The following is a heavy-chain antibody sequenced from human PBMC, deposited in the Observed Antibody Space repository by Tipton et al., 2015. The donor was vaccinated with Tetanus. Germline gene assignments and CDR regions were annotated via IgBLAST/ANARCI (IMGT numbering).Heavy chain of an antibody. V-gene: IGHV3-49*03. CDR1: GFTFADYX. Sequence: SLRLSCAASGFTFADYXXSXXXXXXXKGLEWVGFIRXXXYGXXSEYAASXXXRFTXSRXDSXNIAYLQMNTLKTEDTAVYYCSXXPNVDVVVAEPDDAFDIWDQRTMVTVSS. CDR2: IRXXXYGXXS. D-gene: IGHD2-15*01. CDR3: SXXPNVDVVVAEPDDAFDI. J-gene: IGHJ3*02.